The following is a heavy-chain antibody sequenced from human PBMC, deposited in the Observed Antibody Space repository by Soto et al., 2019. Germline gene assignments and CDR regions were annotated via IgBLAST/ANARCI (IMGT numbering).Heavy chain of an antibody. Sequence: SETLSLTCSVSGGSISSGGYSWSWIRQPPGKGLEWIGYIYHSGSTYYNPSLKSRVTISVDRSKNQFSLKLSSVTAADTAVYYCARALITKVDYWGQGILVTVSS. CDR2: IYHSGST. CDR3: ARALITKVDY. V-gene: IGHV4-30-2*01. D-gene: IGHD3-10*01. CDR1: GGSISSGGYS. J-gene: IGHJ4*02.